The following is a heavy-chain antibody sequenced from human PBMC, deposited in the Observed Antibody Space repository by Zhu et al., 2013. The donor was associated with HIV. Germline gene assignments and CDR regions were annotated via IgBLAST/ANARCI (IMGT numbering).Heavy chain of an antibody. D-gene: IGHD6-19*01. CDR2: ITPMFGTT. Sequence: QLVQSGVEVKKPGASVRVSCKASGYSFSNYGISWVRQAPGQGLEWMGGITPMFGTTDYAQKFQGRVTITAHKSTTTVYLELRGLKSEDTAIYYCAKDGAVAAMGDWFDPWGQGTLVTVSS. CDR1: GYSFSNYG. J-gene: IGHJ5*02. CDR3: AKDGAVAAMGDWFDP. V-gene: IGHV1-69*06.